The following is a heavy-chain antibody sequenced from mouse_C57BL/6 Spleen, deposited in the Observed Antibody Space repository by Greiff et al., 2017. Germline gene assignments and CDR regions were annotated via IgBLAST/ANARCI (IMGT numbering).Heavy chain of an antibody. CDR2: IWGDGST. D-gene: IGHD1-1*01. CDR1: GFSLTSYG. CDR3: AKGGTTVVAHYYAMDY. V-gene: IGHV2-3*01. J-gene: IGHJ4*01. Sequence: VNVVESGPGLVAPSQSLSITCTVSGFSLTSYGVSWVRQPPGKGLEWLGVIWGDGSTNYHSALISRLSISKDNSKSQVFLKLNSLQTDETATYYCAKGGTTVVAHYYAMDYWGQGTSVTVSS.